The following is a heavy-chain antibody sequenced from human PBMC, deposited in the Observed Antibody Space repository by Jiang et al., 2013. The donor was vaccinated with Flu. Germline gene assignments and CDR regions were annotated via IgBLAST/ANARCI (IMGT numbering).Heavy chain of an antibody. CDR1: GGTFSMHT. J-gene: IGHJ4*02. D-gene: IGHD4-17*01. Sequence: SGAEVKKPGSSVKISCKASGGTFSMHTLNWVRQAPGQGLEWMGRIIPILRVTNYTQNFQGRVAISADKSATTAYMELTRLTFDDTATYYCARGDGVPFDYWGQGTLVTVSS. V-gene: IGHV1-69*04. CDR2: IIPILRVT. CDR3: ARGDGVPFDY.